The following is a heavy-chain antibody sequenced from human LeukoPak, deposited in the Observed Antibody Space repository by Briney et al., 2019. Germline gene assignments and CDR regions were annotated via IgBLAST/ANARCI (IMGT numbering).Heavy chain of an antibody. J-gene: IGHJ4*02. CDR1: GYSFTDYY. Sequence: ASVKVSCKTSGYSFTDYYMHWVRQAPGQGLEWMGWINPNSGGTNYAQKFQGRVTMTRDTSISTAYMELSRLRSDDTAVYYCASPIAAAAHGDYFDYWGQGTLVTVSS. CDR3: ASPIAAAAHGDYFDY. V-gene: IGHV1-2*02. D-gene: IGHD6-13*01. CDR2: INPNSGGT.